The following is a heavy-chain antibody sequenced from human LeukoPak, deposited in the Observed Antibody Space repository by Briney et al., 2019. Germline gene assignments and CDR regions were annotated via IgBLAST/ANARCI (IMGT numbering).Heavy chain of an antibody. CDR3: ARWGSGSYHFFDY. D-gene: IGHD1-26*01. J-gene: IGHJ4*02. CDR1: GFTFSSYA. CDR2: ISGSGDNT. Sequence: PGGSLRLSCAASGFTFSSYAMSWVRQAPGKGLERVSGISGSGDNTYYADSVKGRFTLSRDNSKNTLYLQMNSLRAEDTAVYYCARWGSGSYHFFDYWGQGTLVTVSS. V-gene: IGHV3-23*01.